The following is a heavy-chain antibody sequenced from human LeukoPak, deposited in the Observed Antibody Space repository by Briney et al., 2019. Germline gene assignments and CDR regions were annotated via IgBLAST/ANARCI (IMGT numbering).Heavy chain of an antibody. CDR3: ARALLQPYYYYMDV. Sequence: GGSLRLSCAASGFTFSSYSMNWVRQAPGKGLEWVSSISSSSSYIYYADSVKGRFTISRDNAKNSLYLQMNSLRAEDTAVYYCARALLQPYYYYMDVWGKGTTVTVSS. D-gene: IGHD2-15*01. CDR2: ISSSSSYI. V-gene: IGHV3-21*01. CDR1: GFTFSSYS. J-gene: IGHJ6*03.